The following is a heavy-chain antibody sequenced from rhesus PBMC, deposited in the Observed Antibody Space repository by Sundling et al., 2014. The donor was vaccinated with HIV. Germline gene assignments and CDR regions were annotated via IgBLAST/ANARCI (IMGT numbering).Heavy chain of an antibody. D-gene: IGHD4-29*01. CDR1: GFTFSNFA. V-gene: IGHV3-103*01. Sequence: EVQLVETGGGLVQPGGSLKLSCAASGFTFSNFAMRWVRQAPGKGLEWVSAINSGGGSTYYADSVKGRFTISRDNSKNTLSLQMNSLRAEDTAVYYCAKDYVSVGYGSNYGLDSWGQGVVVTVSS. J-gene: IGHJ6*01. CDR2: INSGGGST. CDR3: AKDYVSVGYGSNYGLDS.